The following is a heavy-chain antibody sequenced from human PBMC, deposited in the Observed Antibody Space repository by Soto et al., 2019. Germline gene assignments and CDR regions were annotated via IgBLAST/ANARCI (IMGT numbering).Heavy chain of an antibody. D-gene: IGHD2-21*01. CDR3: ARNSYGGNCCDAFDI. CDR2: ISPYNGRT. Sequence: QAQLVQSGAEVKKPGASVTISCKASGYSFTSKSLIWVRQAPGHGLEWLGWISPYNGRTEYADHVQGRVTMTRDTSMGTAHMELRRLRSDDTAVYYCARNSYGGNCCDAFDIWGQGTMVTVSS. CDR1: GYSFTSKS. J-gene: IGHJ3*02. V-gene: IGHV1-18*01.